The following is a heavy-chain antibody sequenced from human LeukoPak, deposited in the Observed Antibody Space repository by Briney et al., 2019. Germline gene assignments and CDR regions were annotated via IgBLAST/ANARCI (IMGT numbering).Heavy chain of an antibody. D-gene: IGHD5-18*01. Sequence: GSLRLSCAASGFTFSSYAMHWVRQAPGKGLEWVAVISYDGSNKYYADSVKGRFTISRDNSKNTLYLQMNSLRAEDTAVYYCARARGYSYWALVGWGQGTLVTVSS. CDR2: ISYDGSNK. CDR3: ARARGYSYWALVG. V-gene: IGHV3-30-3*01. CDR1: GFTFSSYA. J-gene: IGHJ4*02.